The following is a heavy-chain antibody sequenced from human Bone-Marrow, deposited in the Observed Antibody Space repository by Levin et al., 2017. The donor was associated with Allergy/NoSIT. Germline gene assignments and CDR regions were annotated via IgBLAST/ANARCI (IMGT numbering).Heavy chain of an antibody. Sequence: SETLSLTCTVSGGSISNYYWTWIRQPPGKGLEWVGYIYYSGDTDYNPSLKSRVTMSVDTSKNQFSLKLSSVTAADTAVYYCARVRGGSSWLFDYWGQGTLVTVSS. CDR2: IYYSGDT. D-gene: IGHD6-13*01. CDR3: ARVRGGSSWLFDY. J-gene: IGHJ4*02. CDR1: GGSISNYY. V-gene: IGHV4-59*01.